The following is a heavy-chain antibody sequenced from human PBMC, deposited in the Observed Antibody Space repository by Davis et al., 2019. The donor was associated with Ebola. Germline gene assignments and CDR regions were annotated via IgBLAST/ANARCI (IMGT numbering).Heavy chain of an antibody. CDR3: AREFYYYGMDV. V-gene: IGHV4-34*01. CDR2: INHSGST. J-gene: IGHJ6*02. CDR1: GGSFSGYY. Sequence: SETLSLTCAAYGGSFSGYYWSWIRQPPGKGLEWIGEINHSGSTNYNPSLKSRVTISLDTSKNQFSLKLSSVTAADTAVYYCAREFYYYGMDVWGQGTTVTVSS.